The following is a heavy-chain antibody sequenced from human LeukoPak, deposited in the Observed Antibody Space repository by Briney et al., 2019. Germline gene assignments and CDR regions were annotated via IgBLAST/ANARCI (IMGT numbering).Heavy chain of an antibody. D-gene: IGHD6-6*01. CDR3: ATMSIAAGNDY. V-gene: IGHV4-59*08. CDR1: VGSISSYS. Sequence: AETLSLTCTVSVGSISSYSWSWIRQPPGKGLEWIGYIYNSRCTNYNPSLKSRVTISVDTSNNQFSLKRSSVTAADTAVYYCATMSIAAGNDYWGQGTLVTVSS. CDR2: IYNSRCT. J-gene: IGHJ4*02.